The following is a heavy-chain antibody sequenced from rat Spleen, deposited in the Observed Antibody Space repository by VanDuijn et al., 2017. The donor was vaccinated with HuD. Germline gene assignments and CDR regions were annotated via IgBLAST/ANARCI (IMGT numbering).Heavy chain of an antibody. CDR2: IWGNGNT. Sequence: QVQLKESGPGLVQPSQTLSLTCTVSGFSLSSYGVIWVRQPPGKGLEWMGVIWGNGNTNYNSALKSRLSISRDISKSQFFLKMNSLQTEDTATYYCVRPAGTVVPNWFVYWGQGTLVTVSS. CDR3: VRPAGTVVPNWFVY. J-gene: IGHJ3*01. D-gene: IGHD1-1*01. V-gene: IGHV2-13*01. CDR1: GFSLSSYG.